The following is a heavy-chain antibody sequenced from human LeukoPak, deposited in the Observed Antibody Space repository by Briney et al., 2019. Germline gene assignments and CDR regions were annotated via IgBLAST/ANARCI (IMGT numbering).Heavy chain of an antibody. CDR2: IHHSGTT. V-gene: IGHV4-59*01. CDR1: RASMSNYF. D-gene: IGHD6-13*01. Sequence: PSETLSLTCTVSRASMSNYFWSWIRQSPGKGLEWIGHIHHSGTTKYNPSLTSRTSLSMDMSKNQVSLILASVTAADTAMYYCAASGSSGWEAYFHDWGQGTLVSVSS. CDR3: AASGSSGWEAYFHD. J-gene: IGHJ1*01.